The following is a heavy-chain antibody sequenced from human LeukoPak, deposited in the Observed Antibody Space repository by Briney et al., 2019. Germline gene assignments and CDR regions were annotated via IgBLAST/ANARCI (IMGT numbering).Heavy chain of an antibody. Sequence: PGGSLRLSCAASGFTFGTYAMHWARQAPGKGLEWVAVILSDGSIQNTADSVRGRFIISRDNSKNTLFLQMNRLRTEDTAVYYCARGAILGGYNLIDDWGQGTLVTVSS. CDR2: ILSDGSIQ. V-gene: IGHV3-30*04. CDR1: GFTFGTYA. CDR3: ARGAILGGYNLIDD. J-gene: IGHJ4*02. D-gene: IGHD1-26*01.